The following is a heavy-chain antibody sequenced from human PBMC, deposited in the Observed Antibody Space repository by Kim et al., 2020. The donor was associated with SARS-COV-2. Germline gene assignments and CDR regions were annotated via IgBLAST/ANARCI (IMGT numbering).Heavy chain of an antibody. D-gene: IGHD5-18*01. CDR3: ARSHGYSYGKGYYYGMDV. CDR2: IYHSGST. J-gene: IGHJ6*02. CDR1: GGSISSSNW. V-gene: IGHV4-4*02. Sequence: SETLSLTCAVSGGSISSSNWWSWVRQPPGKGLEWIGEIYHSGSTNYNPSLKSRVTISVDKSKNQFSLKLSSVTAADTAVYYCARSHGYSYGKGYYYGMDVWGQGTTVTVSS.